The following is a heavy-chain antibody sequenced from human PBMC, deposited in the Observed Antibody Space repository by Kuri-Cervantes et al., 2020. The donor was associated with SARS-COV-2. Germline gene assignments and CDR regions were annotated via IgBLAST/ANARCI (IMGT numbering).Heavy chain of an antibody. CDR2: IYYSGST. CDR1: GYSISSGYY. Sequence: SQTLSLTCAVSGYSISSGYYWGWIRQPPGKGLEWIGYIYYSGSTNYNPSLKSRVTISVDTSKNQFSLKQSSVTAADTAVYYCARALSDLSNVLLWFGEKLRFDPWGQGTLVTVSS. J-gene: IGHJ5*02. D-gene: IGHD3-10*01. CDR3: ARALSDLSNVLLWFGEKLRFDP. V-gene: IGHV4-61*01.